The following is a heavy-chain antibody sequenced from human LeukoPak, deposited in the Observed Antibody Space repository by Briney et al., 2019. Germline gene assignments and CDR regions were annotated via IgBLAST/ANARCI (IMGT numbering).Heavy chain of an antibody. D-gene: IGHD6-19*01. CDR3: AKDPYSSGPYNWFDP. CDR1: GFTFSSYA. J-gene: IGHJ5*02. V-gene: IGHV3-23*01. CDR2: ISGSGDST. Sequence: GGSLRLSCAASGFTFSSYAMTWVRQAPGKGLEWVSAISGSGDSTYYADSVKGLFTISRDNSKNTLYLQMNRLRAEDTAVYYCAKDPYSSGPYNWFDPWGQGTLVTDSS.